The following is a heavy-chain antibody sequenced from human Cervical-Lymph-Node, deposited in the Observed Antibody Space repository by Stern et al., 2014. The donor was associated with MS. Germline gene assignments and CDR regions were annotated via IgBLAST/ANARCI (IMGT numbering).Heavy chain of an antibody. CDR1: GFKFDEYA. J-gene: IGHJ4*02. D-gene: IGHD3-22*01. V-gene: IGHV3-9*01. CDR3: ANDLDSSGYYYAIDY. Sequence: VQLLQSGGGLVQPGRSLRLSCAASGFKFDEYAMHWVRQAPGKGLEWVSGISGNSGSKDYADSVKGRFIISRDNAKNSLYLQMNSLRAEDTALYYCANDLDSSGYYYAIDYWGQGTLVTVSS. CDR2: ISGNSGSK.